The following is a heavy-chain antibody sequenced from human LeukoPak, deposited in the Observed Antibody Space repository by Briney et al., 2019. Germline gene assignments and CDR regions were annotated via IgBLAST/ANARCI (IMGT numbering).Heavy chain of an antibody. V-gene: IGHV4-39*01. Sequence: SETLSLTCTVSGGSISSSSYYWGWIRQPPGKGLEWIGSIYYSGSTYYNPSLKSRVTISVDTSKNQFSLKLSSVTAADTAVYYCARLSDSNGYYYLDYWGQGTLVTVSS. J-gene: IGHJ4*02. CDR1: GGSISSSSYY. CDR2: IYYSGST. CDR3: ARLSDSNGYYYLDY. D-gene: IGHD3-22*01.